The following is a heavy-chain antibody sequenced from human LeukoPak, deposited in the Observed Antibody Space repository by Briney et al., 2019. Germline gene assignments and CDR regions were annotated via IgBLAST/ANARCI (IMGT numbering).Heavy chain of an antibody. J-gene: IGHJ4*02. D-gene: IGHD5-12*01. CDR1: GGSISSYY. Sequence: SETLSLTCTVSGGSISSYYWSWIRQPPGKGLEWIGYIYYSGSTNYNPSLKSRVTISVDTSKNQFSLKLSSVTAADTAVYYCARSGYSGYYGYWGQGTLVTVS. CDR3: ARSGYSGYYGY. V-gene: IGHV4-59*01. CDR2: IYYSGST.